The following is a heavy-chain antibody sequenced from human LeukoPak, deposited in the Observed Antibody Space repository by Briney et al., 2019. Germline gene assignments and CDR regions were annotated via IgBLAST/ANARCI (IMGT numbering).Heavy chain of an antibody. CDR1: GFTFSSYS. Sequence: GGSLRLSCAASGFTFSSYSMRWVRQAPGKGLVWVSGINSDGSSTTYADSVKGRFTISRDNAKNTLYLQMNSLRAEDTAVYYCARVAGYYPYFDYWGQGTLVTVSS. J-gene: IGHJ4*02. CDR3: ARVAGYYPYFDY. CDR2: INSDGSST. V-gene: IGHV3-74*01. D-gene: IGHD3-10*01.